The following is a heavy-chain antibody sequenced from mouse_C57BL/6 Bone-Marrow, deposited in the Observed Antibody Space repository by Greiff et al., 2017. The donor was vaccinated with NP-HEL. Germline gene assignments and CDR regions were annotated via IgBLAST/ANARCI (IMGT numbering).Heavy chain of an antibody. CDR3: ARELVYYGSSYYAMDY. CDR1: GYTFTDYN. CDR2: INPINGGT. J-gene: IGHJ4*01. Sequence: EVQLQQSGPELVKPGASVKIPCKASGYTFTDYNMDWVKQSHGKSLEWIGDINPINGGTIYNQKFKGKATLTVDKSSSTAYMELRSLTSEDTAVYYCARELVYYGSSYYAMDYWGQGTSVTVSS. D-gene: IGHD1-1*01. V-gene: IGHV1-18*01.